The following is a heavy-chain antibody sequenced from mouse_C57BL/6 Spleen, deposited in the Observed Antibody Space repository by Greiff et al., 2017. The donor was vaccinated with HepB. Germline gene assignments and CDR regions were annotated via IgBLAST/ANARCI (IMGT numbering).Heavy chain of an antibody. J-gene: IGHJ3*01. CDR3: ANSNWDVGFAY. D-gene: IGHD4-1*01. CDR1: GFTFSDYG. V-gene: IGHV5-17*01. Sequence: EVQGVESGGGLVKPGGSLKLSCAASGFTFSDYGMHWVRQAPEKGLEWVAYISSGSSTIYYADTVKGRFTISRENAKNTLFLQMTSLRSEDTAMYYCANSNWDVGFAYWGQGTLVTVSA. CDR2: ISSGSSTI.